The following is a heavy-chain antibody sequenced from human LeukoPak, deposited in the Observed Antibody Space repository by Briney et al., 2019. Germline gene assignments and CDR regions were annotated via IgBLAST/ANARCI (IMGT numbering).Heavy chain of an antibody. J-gene: IGHJ4*01. D-gene: IGHD6-13*01. Sequence: GASVKVSCKASGYTFTDYYIHWVRQAPGQGLEWMGLINPHGGGTAYAQKFQGRVTMTRDTSTSTVYIDLNSLRSEDTAVYHCTRALYSSSWYFVYWGQGTLVTVSS. V-gene: IGHV1-46*01. CDR3: TRALYSSSWYFVY. CDR1: GYTFTDYY. CDR2: INPHGGGT.